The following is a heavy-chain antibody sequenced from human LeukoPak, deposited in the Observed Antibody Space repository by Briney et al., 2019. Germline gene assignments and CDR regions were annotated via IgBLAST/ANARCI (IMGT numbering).Heavy chain of an antibody. CDR3: ATPGTATNYEFDY. CDR2: ISGNGGST. V-gene: IGHV3-23*01. Sequence: PGGSLRLSCAASGFTFSSFAMTWVRQAPGKGLEWVSSISGNGGSTYYAYYAASVKPPFTISRDNSKNILYLQMNSLRVEDTAIYYCATPGTATNYEFDYWGQGTLVTVSS. J-gene: IGHJ4*02. CDR1: GFTFSSFA. D-gene: IGHD4/OR15-4a*01.